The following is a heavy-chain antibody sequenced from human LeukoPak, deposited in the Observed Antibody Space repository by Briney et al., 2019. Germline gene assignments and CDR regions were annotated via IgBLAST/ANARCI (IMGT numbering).Heavy chain of an antibody. CDR3: AKDFHTVTAYAFDI. CDR2: ISYDGSNK. V-gene: IGHV3-33*06. CDR1: GFTFSSYG. D-gene: IGHD4-11*01. J-gene: IGHJ3*02. Sequence: GGSLRLSCAASGFTFSSYGMHWVRQAPGKGLEWVAVISYDGSNKYYADSVKGRFTISRDNSKNTLYLQMNSLRAEDTAVYYCAKDFHTVTAYAFDIWGQGTMVTVSS.